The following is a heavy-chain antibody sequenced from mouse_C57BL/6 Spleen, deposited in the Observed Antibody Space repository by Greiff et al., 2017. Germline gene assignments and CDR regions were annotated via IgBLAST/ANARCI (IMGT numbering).Heavy chain of an antibody. CDR1: GYAFSSYW. J-gene: IGHJ3*01. Sequence: VKLMESGAELVKPGASVKISCKASGYAFSSYWMNWVKQRPGKGLEWIGQIYPGDGDTNYNGKFKGKATLTADKSSSTAYMQLSSLTSEDSAVYFCASPNWDEGFAYWGQGTLVTVSA. V-gene: IGHV1-80*01. CDR3: ASPNWDEGFAY. D-gene: IGHD4-1*01. CDR2: IYPGDGDT.